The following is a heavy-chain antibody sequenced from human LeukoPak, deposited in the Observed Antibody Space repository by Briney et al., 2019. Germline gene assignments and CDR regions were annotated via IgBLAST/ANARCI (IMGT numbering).Heavy chain of an antibody. CDR2: IFSSGST. V-gene: IGHV4-59*01. D-gene: IGHD5-12*01. Sequence: SETLSLACTVSSGSISSYFWSWIRQPPGKGLEWIGYIFSSGSTNYNPSLRSRVTISVDTSNNQFSLNLNSVTAADTAVYYCARVDGGHDWRVDYWGQGTLVTVSS. CDR3: ARVDGGHDWRVDY. J-gene: IGHJ4*02. CDR1: SGSISSYF.